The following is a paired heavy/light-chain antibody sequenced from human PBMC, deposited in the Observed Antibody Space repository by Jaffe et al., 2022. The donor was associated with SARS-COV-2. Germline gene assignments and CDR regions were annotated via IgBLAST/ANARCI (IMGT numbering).Light chain of an antibody. CDR2: EVI. Sequence: QSALTQPPSVSGSPGQSVTISCTGTSSDVGGYNRVSWYQQPPGTAPKLMIYEVINRPSGVPDRFSGSKSGNTASLTISGLQAEDEADYYCSSYTSSSTYVFGTGTKVTVL. V-gene: IGLV2-18*02. J-gene: IGLJ1*01. CDR3: SSYTSSSTYV. CDR1: SSDVGGYNR.
Heavy chain of an antibody. CDR1: GDSISSGNNF. J-gene: IGHJ5*02. CDR3: ARDHRGWFDP. CDR2: IYYSGST. Sequence: QVQLQESGPGLVKPSQTLSLTCTVSGDSISSGNNFWSWIRQHPGKGLEWIGYIYYSGSTNYNPSLRSRVTISADTSKNQFSLKLSSVTAADTAVYYCARDHRGWFDPWGQGTLVTVSS. D-gene: IGHD3-10*01. V-gene: IGHV4-31*03.